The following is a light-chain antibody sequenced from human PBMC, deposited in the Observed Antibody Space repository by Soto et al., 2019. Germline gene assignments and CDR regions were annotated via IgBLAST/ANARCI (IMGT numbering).Light chain of an antibody. CDR1: HSVSSW. J-gene: IGKJ2*01. V-gene: IGKV1-5*03. Sequence: DIQMTQSPSTLSASVGDRVTITCRASHSVSSWLAWYQQKPGKAPNLLIYKASSLQSGVPSTFSGSGSGTEFTLTISSLQPGDFATYYCQQYSTFPYTFGQGTKLEIK. CDR3: QQYSTFPYT. CDR2: KAS.